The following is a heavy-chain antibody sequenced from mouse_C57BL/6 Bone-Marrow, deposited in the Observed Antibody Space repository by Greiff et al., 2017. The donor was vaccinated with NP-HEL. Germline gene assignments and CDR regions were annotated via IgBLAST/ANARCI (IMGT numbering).Heavy chain of an antibody. CDR2: ISDGGSYT. Sequence: EVKLMASGGGLVKPGGSLKLSCAASGFTFSSYAMSWVRQTPEKRLEWVATISDGGSYTYYPDNVKGRFTISRDNAKNNLYLQMSHLKSEDTAMYYCARERKQTGTSFDYWGQGTTLTVSS. CDR1: GFTFSSYA. J-gene: IGHJ2*01. V-gene: IGHV5-4*01. D-gene: IGHD4-1*01. CDR3: ARERKQTGTSFDY.